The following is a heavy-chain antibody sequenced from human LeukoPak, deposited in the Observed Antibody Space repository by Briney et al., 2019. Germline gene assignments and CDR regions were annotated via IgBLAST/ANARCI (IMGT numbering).Heavy chain of an antibody. CDR3: ARDASGAVAPTLDF. D-gene: IGHD6-19*01. CDR2: ISSSSSYT. J-gene: IGHJ6*02. CDR1: GFTFREYY. Sequence: GGSLRLSCAAWGFTFREYYMRWMREARGKGGEWGSYISSSSSYTNYADSVTGRFTISRSNSNNTVYLQMHSLSAEATAVYHCARDASGAVAPTLDFWGQGTTVTVSS. V-gene: IGHV3-11*06.